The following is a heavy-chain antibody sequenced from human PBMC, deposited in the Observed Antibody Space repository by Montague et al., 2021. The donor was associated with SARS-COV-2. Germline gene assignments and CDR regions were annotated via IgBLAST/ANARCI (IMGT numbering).Heavy chain of an antibody. V-gene: IGHV4-61*02. J-gene: IGHJ4*02. CDR1: GASISNPTYS. CDR3: VREGGSMTFDY. D-gene: IGHD1-26*01. Sequence: TLSLTCTVSGASISNPTYSWGWIRQPPGKELEWIRRMFTSGSTTYNPSLKSRVTISVDTSKNQFSLRLNSVTAADTAVYYCVREGGSMTFDYWGQGILVTVSS. CDR2: MFTSGST.